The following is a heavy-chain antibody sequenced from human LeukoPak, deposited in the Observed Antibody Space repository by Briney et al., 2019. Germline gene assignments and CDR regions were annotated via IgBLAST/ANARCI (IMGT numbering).Heavy chain of an antibody. V-gene: IGHV4-4*09. CDR2: IYTSGST. CDR1: GGSISSYY. CDR3: ARHHPGSYYGRFDP. Sequence: SETLSLTCTVSGGSISSYYWSWIRQPPGKGLEWIGYIYTSGSTNYNPSLKSRATISVDTSKNQFSLKLSSVTAADTAVYYCARHHPGSYYGRFDPWGQGTLVTVSS. J-gene: IGHJ5*02. D-gene: IGHD2/OR15-2a*01.